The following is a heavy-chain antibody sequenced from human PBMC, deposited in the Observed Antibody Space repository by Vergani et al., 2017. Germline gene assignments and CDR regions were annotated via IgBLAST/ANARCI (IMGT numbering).Heavy chain of an antibody. D-gene: IGHD5-24*01. CDR2: INHSGST. J-gene: IGHJ4*02. V-gene: IGHV4-34*01. Sequence: QVQLQQWGAGLLKPSETLSLTCAVYGGSFSGYYWSWIRQPPGKGLEWIGEINHSGSTNYNPSLKSRVTISVDTSKNQFSLKLSSVTAADTAVYYCAREEGGDGYNRYFDYWGQGTLVTVSS. CDR1: GGSFSGYY. CDR3: AREEGGDGYNRYFDY.